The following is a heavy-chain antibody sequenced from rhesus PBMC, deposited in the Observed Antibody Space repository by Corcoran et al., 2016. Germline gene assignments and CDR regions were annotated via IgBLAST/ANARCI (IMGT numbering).Heavy chain of an antibody. CDR1: GGSISSSYYY. Sequence: QVQLQESGPGLVKPSETLSLTCAVSGGSISSSYYYWSWIRQAPGKVREWIGYSTYRGSTSYNPSLKSRVTSSRATSKNQFSLKLSAVTAADTAVYYCARPQYGWTQGSLDVWGRGVLVTVSS. J-gene: IGHJ5-2*02. CDR3: ARPQYGWTQGSLDV. D-gene: IGHD2-21*01. CDR2: STYRGST. V-gene: IGHV4-122*02.